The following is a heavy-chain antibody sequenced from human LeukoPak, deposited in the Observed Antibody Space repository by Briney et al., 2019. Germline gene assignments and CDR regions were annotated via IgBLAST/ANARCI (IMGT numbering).Heavy chain of an antibody. Sequence: GASVKVSCKASGGTFSSYAISWVRQAPGQGLEWMGGIIPIFGTANYAQKFQGRVTITADESTSTAYMELSGLRSEDTAVYYCAIEYTSRLQYWGQGTLVTVSS. J-gene: IGHJ4*02. CDR2: IIPIFGTA. D-gene: IGHD2-2*01. CDR1: GGTFSSYA. CDR3: AIEYTSRLQY. V-gene: IGHV1-69*01.